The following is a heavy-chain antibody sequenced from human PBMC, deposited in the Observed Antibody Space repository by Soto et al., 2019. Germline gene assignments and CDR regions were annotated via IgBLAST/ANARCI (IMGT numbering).Heavy chain of an antibody. CDR3: ASPADWNYGVDYYYMDV. Sequence: ASVKVSFKASGYTFTSYGISWVRQAPGQGLEWMGWISAYNGNTNYAQKLQGRVTMTTDTSTSTAYMELRSLRSDDTAVYYCASPADWNYGVDYYYMDVWGKGTTVTVSS. V-gene: IGHV1-18*01. CDR2: ISAYNGNT. D-gene: IGHD1-7*01. J-gene: IGHJ6*03. CDR1: GYTFTSYG.